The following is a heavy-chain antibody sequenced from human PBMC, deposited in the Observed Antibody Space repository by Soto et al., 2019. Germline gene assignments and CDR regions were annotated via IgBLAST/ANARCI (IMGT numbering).Heavy chain of an antibody. CDR3: ERGEPRFMECLLLSEYFDP. Sequence: QVQLQQWGAGLLKPSETLSLTCAVYGGSFSSYYWSWIRQPPGKGLEWIGVNNHSGSTNYDPSLKGRVNTSIDTSKQQISLTLSSVTSADTAVYYCERGEPRFMECLLLSEYFDPWGQGTLVTVSS. J-gene: IGHJ5*02. D-gene: IGHD3-3*01. CDR1: GGSFSSYY. CDR2: NNHSGST. V-gene: IGHV4-34*01.